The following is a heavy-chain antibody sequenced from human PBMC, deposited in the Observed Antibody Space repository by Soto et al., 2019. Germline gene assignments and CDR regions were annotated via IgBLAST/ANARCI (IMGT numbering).Heavy chain of an antibody. CDR1: GYTFTNYD. Sequence: QVHLVQSGAEVKKPGASVKVSCKASGYTFTNYDINWVRQAPGQGLEWMGWISTYTGNTNYAQKLQGRVTMTTDTSTRTACMELRSRRSDDTAVYYCARGDYYGSGRPTPGGMDVWGQGTTGTVSS. D-gene: IGHD3-10*01. V-gene: IGHV1-18*01. CDR2: ISTYTGNT. CDR3: ARGDYYGSGRPTPGGMDV. J-gene: IGHJ6*02.